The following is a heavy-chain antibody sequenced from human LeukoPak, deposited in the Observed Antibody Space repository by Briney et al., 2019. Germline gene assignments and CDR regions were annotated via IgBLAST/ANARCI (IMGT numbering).Heavy chain of an antibody. CDR3: ASGSLGDGYGVGDYYQYMDV. CDR2: IMPLFGTA. J-gene: IGHJ6*03. CDR1: GGTFNSYA. Sequence: GASVKVSCKASGGTFNSYAISWVRQAPGQGLEWMGGIMPLFGTANYAQEFQGRVTFTTDESASTAYMEVSSLRSEDTAVYYCASGSLGDGYGVGDYYQYMDVWGKGTTVIVSS. D-gene: IGHD5-24*01. V-gene: IGHV1-69*05.